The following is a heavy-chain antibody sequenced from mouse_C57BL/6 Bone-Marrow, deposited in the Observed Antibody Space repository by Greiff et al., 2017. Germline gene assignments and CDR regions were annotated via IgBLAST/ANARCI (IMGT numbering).Heavy chain of an antibody. J-gene: IGHJ4*01. V-gene: IGHV1-19*01. CDR1: GYTFTDYY. Sequence: VQLQQSGPVLVKPGASVKMSCKASGYTFTDYYMNWVKQSHGKSLEWIGVIIPYNGGTSYNQKFKGKATLTVDKSSSTAYMVLNSLTSEDSAVYYCARWEPPYHYAMDYWGQGTSVTVSS. CDR2: IIPYNGGT. D-gene: IGHD2-10*01. CDR3: ARWEPPYHYAMDY.